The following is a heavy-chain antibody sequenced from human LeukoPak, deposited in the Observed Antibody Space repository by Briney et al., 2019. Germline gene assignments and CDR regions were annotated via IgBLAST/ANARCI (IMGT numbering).Heavy chain of an antibody. Sequence: SETLSLTCAVYGGSFSGYYWSWIRQPPGKGLEWIGEINHSGSTYYNPSLKSRVTISVDTSKNQFSLKLSSVTAADTAVYYCAKRAASVGWYYMDVWGKGTTVTVSS. CDR2: INHSGST. V-gene: IGHV4-34*01. CDR3: AKRAASVGWYYMDV. J-gene: IGHJ6*03. CDR1: GGSFSGYY. D-gene: IGHD6-19*01.